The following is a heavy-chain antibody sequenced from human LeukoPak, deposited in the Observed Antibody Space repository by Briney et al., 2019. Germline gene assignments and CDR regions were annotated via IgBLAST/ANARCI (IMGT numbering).Heavy chain of an antibody. D-gene: IGHD3-10*02. V-gene: IGHV3-48*03. Sequence: PGGSLRLSCAASGFTFSSYEMNWVRQAPGKGLEWVSYISSSGSTIYYADSVQGRFTISRDNAQNSLYLQMSSLRAEDTAVYYCARNVYNFDYWGQGTLGTVSS. CDR3: ARNVYNFDY. J-gene: IGHJ4*02. CDR1: GFTFSSYE. CDR2: ISSSGSTI.